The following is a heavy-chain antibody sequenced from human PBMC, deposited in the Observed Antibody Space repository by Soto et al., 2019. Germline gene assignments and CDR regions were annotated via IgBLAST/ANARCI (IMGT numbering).Heavy chain of an antibody. CDR1: GFPFSSYA. Sequence: EVQLLESGGGLAQPGGSLRLSCAASGFPFSSYAMTWVRQAPGKGLEWVSGITGSGGSTYYADSVKGRFTISRDNSKNTLYLQMNSLRAEDTAVYYCAKTVHGSWGQGTLVTVSS. CDR2: ITGSGGST. CDR3: AKTVHGS. D-gene: IGHD3-10*01. J-gene: IGHJ5*02. V-gene: IGHV3-23*01.